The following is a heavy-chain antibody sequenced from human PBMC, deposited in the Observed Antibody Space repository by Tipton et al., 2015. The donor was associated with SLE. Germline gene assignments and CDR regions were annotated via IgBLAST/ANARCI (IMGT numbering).Heavy chain of an antibody. Sequence: VQLVQSGGGLVQPGRSLRLSCAASGFTFDDYAMHWVRQAPGKGLEWVALINWDGGTTYYSDSVKGRFTISRDNNRNSLYLQMNSLRAEDTAFYYCAKDNADWAAGRHLNYLDYWGQGTLVTVSS. CDR3: AKDNADWAAGRHLNYLDY. V-gene: IGHV3-43D*04. J-gene: IGHJ4*02. D-gene: IGHD3-10*01. CDR1: GFTFDDYA. CDR2: INWDGGTT.